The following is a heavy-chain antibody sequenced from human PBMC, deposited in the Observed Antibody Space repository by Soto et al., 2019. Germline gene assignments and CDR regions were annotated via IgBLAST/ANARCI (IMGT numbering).Heavy chain of an antibody. CDR3: ARGPKGSLSFFDF. Sequence: ASGKVSCKASGYSFSSYGISWVRQAPGQGLEWMAWISAYNGNTNYAQKLQDRVTLTTDTSTSTAYMELTSLRSDDTAVYYCARGPKGSLSFFDFWGREPWSPSPQ. CDR2: ISAYNGNT. J-gene: IGHJ4*02. V-gene: IGHV1-18*01. CDR1: GYSFSSYG.